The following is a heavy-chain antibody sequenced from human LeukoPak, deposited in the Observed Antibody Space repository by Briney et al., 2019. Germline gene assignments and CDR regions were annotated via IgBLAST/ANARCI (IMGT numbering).Heavy chain of an antibody. V-gene: IGHV3-7*03. D-gene: IGHD3-10*01. CDR2: IKQDGSEK. J-gene: IGHJ5*02. CDR1: GFTFSNYW. CDR3: ARDLPITMVRGVKQGWFDP. Sequence: PGGSLRLSCAASGFTFSNYWTNWVRQAPGKGLEWVANIKQDGSEKYYVDSVKGRFTISRDNAKNSLYLQMNSLRAEDTAVYYCARDLPITMVRGVKQGWFDPWGQGTLVTVSS.